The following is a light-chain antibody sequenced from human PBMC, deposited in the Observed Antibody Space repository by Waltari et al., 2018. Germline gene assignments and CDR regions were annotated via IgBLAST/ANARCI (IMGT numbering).Light chain of an antibody. CDR1: KLGNKY. Sequence: SYELTHPPSVSVSPGQTASITCSGDKLGNKYACWYQQKPGQSPVLVIYQDSRRPSGLPGRFSGSNSGNTATLTISGTQAMDAADYFCQAWDRITVVFGGGTKLTVL. CDR2: QDS. CDR3: QAWDRITVV. J-gene: IGLJ2*01. V-gene: IGLV3-1*01.